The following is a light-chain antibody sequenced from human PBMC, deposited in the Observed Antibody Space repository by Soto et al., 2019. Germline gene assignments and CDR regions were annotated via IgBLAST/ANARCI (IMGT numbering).Light chain of an antibody. CDR2: GAS. Sequence: EIVLTQSPATLSLSPGERATLSCRASQSVSSYLAWYQQKPGQAPRLLVYGASNRATGIPARFSGSGSGTDFTLIISSLEPEDFAVYYCQHRGKWPRTFGQGTKLEI. V-gene: IGKV3-11*01. CDR3: QHRGKWPRT. CDR1: QSVSSY. J-gene: IGKJ2*01.